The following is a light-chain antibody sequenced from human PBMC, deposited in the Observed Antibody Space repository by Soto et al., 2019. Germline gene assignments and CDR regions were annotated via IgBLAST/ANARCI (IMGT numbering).Light chain of an antibody. CDR2: YDS. J-gene: IGLJ2*01. CDR1: NIGSKS. CDR3: QVWDSSSDHRP. V-gene: IGLV3-21*04. Sequence: SYELTQPPSVSVAPGKTARITCGGNNIGSKSVHWYQQKPGQAPVLVIYYDSDRPSGIPERFSGSNSGNTATLTISRVEAGDEADYYCQVWDSSSDHRPFGGGTKLTVL.